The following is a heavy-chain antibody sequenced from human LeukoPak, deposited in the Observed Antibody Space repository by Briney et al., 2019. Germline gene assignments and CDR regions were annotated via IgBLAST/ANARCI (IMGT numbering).Heavy chain of an antibody. Sequence: SETLSLTCAVYGGSFSGYYWSWIRQPPGKGLEWIGEINHSGSTNYNPSLKSRVTISVDTSKNQFSLKLSSVTAADTAVYYCARCPRTSLYYDFWSGQYYFDYWGQGTLVTVSS. D-gene: IGHD3-3*01. CDR2: INHSGST. J-gene: IGHJ4*02. CDR1: GGSFSGYY. CDR3: ARCPRTSLYYDFWSGQYYFDY. V-gene: IGHV4-34*01.